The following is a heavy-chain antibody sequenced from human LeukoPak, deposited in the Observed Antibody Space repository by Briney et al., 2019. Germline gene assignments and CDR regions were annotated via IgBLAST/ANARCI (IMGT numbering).Heavy chain of an antibody. J-gene: IGHJ4*02. D-gene: IGHD3-10*01. CDR2: INRSGST. V-gene: IGHV4-34*01. Sequence: SETLSLTCAVYGGSFSGYYWSWIRQPPGKGLEWIGEINRSGSTNYNPSLKSRVTISVDRSKNQFSLKLSSVTAADTVVYYCARHGNYYGSGSYNWGQGTLVTVSS. CDR3: ARHGNYYGSGSYN. CDR1: GGSFSGYY.